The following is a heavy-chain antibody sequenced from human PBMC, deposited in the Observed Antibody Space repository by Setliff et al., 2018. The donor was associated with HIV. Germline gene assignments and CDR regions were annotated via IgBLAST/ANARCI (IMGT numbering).Heavy chain of an antibody. CDR3: ARGSVYYYAGSGYYTPFDY. V-gene: IGHV1-46*01. CDR1: GYTFTNFY. Sequence: ASVKVSCKASGYTFTNFYVHWVRQAPGQGLEWLGMINPSGGDTTYAQKFQGRVTMTRDTSTSTVYMDLSSLRSEDTAVYYCARGSVYYYAGSGYYTPFDYWGQGTLVTVSS. J-gene: IGHJ4*02. CDR2: INPSGGDT. D-gene: IGHD3-22*01.